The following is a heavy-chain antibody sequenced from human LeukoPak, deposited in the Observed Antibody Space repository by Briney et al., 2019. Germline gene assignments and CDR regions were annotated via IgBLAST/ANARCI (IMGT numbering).Heavy chain of an antibody. CDR2: FDPEDGET. CDR1: GYTLTELS. V-gene: IGHV1-24*01. Sequence: ASVKVSCKVSGYTLTELSMHWVRQAPGKGLEWMGGFDPEDGETIYAQKFQGRVTMTEDTSTDTAYMELSSLRSEDTAVYFCGRMTPDYNNDGSSDPPLDSWGQGILITVSS. J-gene: IGHJ4*02. CDR3: GRMTPDYNNDGSSDPPLDS. D-gene: IGHD4-11*01.